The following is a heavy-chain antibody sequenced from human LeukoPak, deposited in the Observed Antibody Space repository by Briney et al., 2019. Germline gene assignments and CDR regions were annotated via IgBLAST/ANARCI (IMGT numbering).Heavy chain of an antibody. CDR3: ERVAGATVLAAHFDY. D-gene: IGHD1-26*01. CDR1: GGTFSSYA. V-gene: IGHV1-69*13. J-gene: IGHJ4*02. CDR2: IIPIFGTA. Sequence: SVKVSCKASGGTFSSYAISWVRQAPGQGLEWMGGIIPIFGTANYAQKFQGRVTITADESTSTAYIELSSLRSEDTAVYYCERVAGATVLAAHFDYWGQGTLVTVSS.